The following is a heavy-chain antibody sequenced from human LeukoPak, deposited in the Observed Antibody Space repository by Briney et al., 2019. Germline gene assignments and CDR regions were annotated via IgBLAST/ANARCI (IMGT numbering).Heavy chain of an antibody. CDR3: AKGGSSWYGWFDP. J-gene: IGHJ5*02. D-gene: IGHD6-13*01. V-gene: IGHV3-11*05. Sequence: GGSLRLSCAASGLTYSAYYMSWIRQAPGKGLEWISYISNSGSYTNYADSVMGRFTISRDNSKNTLYLQMNSLRAEDTAVYYCAKGGSSWYGWFDPWGQGTLVTVSS. CDR1: GLTYSAYY. CDR2: ISNSGSYT.